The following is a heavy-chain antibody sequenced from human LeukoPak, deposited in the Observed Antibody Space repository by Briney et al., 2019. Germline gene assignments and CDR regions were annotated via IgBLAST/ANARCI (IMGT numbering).Heavy chain of an antibody. Sequence: GESQKISCKSSGYSFTSCWISWVRQMPGKGLEWMGTIDPSDSYTNYSPSFQGHITISADKSISTAYLQWSSLKASDTAMYYCARLTVVTAVSIDYWGQGTLVTVSS. CDR1: GYSFTSCW. CDR3: ARLTVVTAVSIDY. J-gene: IGHJ4*02. V-gene: IGHV5-10-1*01. D-gene: IGHD2-21*02. CDR2: IDPSDSYT.